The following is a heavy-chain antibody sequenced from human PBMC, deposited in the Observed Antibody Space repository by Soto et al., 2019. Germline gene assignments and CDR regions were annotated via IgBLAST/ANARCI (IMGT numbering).Heavy chain of an antibody. CDR3: AKGRSSNWLYYFDY. J-gene: IGHJ4*02. CDR2: ISGSGDTT. CDR1: GFTFSSYT. D-gene: IGHD4-4*01. V-gene: IGHV3-23*01. Sequence: GGSLRLSCAASGFTFSSYTLSWVRQAPGKGLEWVSGISGSGDTTYSAESVKGRFTISRGNSKNMVFLEMNSLRAEDTAVYYCAKGRSSNWLYYFDYWGQGTLVTVSS.